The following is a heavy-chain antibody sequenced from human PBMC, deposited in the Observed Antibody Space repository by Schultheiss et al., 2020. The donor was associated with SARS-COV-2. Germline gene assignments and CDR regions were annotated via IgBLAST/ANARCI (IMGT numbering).Heavy chain of an antibody. J-gene: IGHJ4*02. CDR1: GFTFSSYA. V-gene: IGHV3-7*04. CDR2: IKQDGSEK. Sequence: GGSLRLSCAASGFTFSSYAMHWVRQAPGKGLEWVANIKQDGSEKYYVDSVKGRFTISRDNSKNTLYLQMNSLRDEDTAMYYCARAYCSTNDCAVDHWGQGTQVTVSS. D-gene: IGHD1-1*01. CDR3: ARAYCSTNDCAVDH.